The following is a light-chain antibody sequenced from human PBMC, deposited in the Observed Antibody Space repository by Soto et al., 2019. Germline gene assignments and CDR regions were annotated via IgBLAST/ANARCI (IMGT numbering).Light chain of an antibody. CDR1: QSISSY. J-gene: IGKJ1*01. V-gene: IGKV1-39*01. CDR2: AAS. CDR3: QQSYSTPRT. Sequence: DIQMTQSPSSLSASVGDRVTITCRASQSISSYLNWYQQKPGQAPKLLIYAASSLQSGVPSRFSGSGSRTDFTLTISSLQPEDFATYYCQQSYSTPRTFGQGTKVEIK.